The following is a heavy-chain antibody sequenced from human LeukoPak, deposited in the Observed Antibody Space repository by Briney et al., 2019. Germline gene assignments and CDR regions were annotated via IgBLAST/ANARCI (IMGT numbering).Heavy chain of an antibody. CDR3: AREVYSYALDALDL. CDR2: ISMDGIQE. Sequence: SCKASGYTFTSYYMHWVRQPPGTGLEWVAVISMDGIQEYYADSVKGRFSISRDNSKNTLYLQMNSLRSEDTAVYYCAREVYSYALDALDLWGQGTMVTVSS. J-gene: IGHJ3*01. CDR1: GYTFTSYY. D-gene: IGHD5-18*01. V-gene: IGHV3-30*04.